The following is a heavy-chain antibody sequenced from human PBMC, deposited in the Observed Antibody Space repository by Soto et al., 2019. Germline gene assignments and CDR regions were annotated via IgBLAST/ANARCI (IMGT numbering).Heavy chain of an antibody. Sequence: QVQLVQSGAEVKKPGASVKVSCKASGYTFTTYGISWVRQAPGQGLEWVGWISAYNGDTSYAQKLQCRVTVTTDTPTTTAYMELRSMTSDDTAGYYCARDRGAMGALDYWGQGTLVTVSS. CDR2: ISAYNGDT. CDR1: GYTFTTYG. D-gene: IGHD3-10*01. V-gene: IGHV1-18*01. CDR3: ARDRGAMGALDY. J-gene: IGHJ4*02.